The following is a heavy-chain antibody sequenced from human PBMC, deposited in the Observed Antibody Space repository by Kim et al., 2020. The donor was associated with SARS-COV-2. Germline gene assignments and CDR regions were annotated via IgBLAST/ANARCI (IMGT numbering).Heavy chain of an antibody. D-gene: IGHD5-12*01. CDR2: IKEDESEK. CDR3: ARIRVATPYYGMDV. J-gene: IGHJ6*02. CDR1: GFTFRSYW. Sequence: GGSLRLSCLASGFTFRSYWMAWVRQAPRKGLEWVANIKEDESEKYYVASVEGRFTVSRDNARSSLYLQMNSLRADDTAVYYCARIRVATPYYGMDVWGQGTTVTVSS. V-gene: IGHV3-7*01.